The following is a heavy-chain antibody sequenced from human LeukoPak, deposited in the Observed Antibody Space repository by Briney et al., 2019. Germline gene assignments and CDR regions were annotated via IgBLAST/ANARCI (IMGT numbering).Heavy chain of an antibody. CDR1: GYTFTRYA. J-gene: IGHJ4*02. Sequence: ASVKVSCKASGYTFTRYAINWVRQAPGQGLEWLGWVSAHSGNTNYAQKVQGRVTMTTDTSTSTASMELRSLRSDDTAVYYCATGPTTVTNTLYYFDYWGQGTLVTVSS. V-gene: IGHV1-18*01. CDR2: VSAHSGNT. CDR3: ATGPTTVTNTLYYFDY. D-gene: IGHD4-17*01.